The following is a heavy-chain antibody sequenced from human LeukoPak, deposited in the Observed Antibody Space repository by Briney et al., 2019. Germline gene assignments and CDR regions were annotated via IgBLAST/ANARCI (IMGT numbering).Heavy chain of an antibody. D-gene: IGHD6-19*01. V-gene: IGHV1-2*06. CDR3: ARAPLYTSGWYYFNS. J-gene: IGHJ4*02. Sequence: GASVKVSCKASGDTFTGYYVHWVRQAPGQGLEWMGRIHPNTGSTHYAEKFGGRATMTRDTSITTAYMELTRLRSDDTAVYYCARAPLYTSGWYYFNSWGQRTLVTVSS. CDR1: GDTFTGYY. CDR2: IHPNTGST.